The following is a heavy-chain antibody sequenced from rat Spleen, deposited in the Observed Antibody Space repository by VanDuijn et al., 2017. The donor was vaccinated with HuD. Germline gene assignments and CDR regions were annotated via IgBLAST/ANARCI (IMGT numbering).Heavy chain of an antibody. J-gene: IGHJ2*01. V-gene: IGHV5-27*01. CDR2: ISTGGGST. Sequence: EVQLVESGGGLVQPGRSMKLSCAALGFTFSNYYMAWVRQAPTKGLEWVAYISTGGGSTYYRDSVKGRFTISRDNAKTTLYLQMDSLRSEDTATYYCITDYGGYGDLFDYWGQGVMVTVSS. CDR3: ITDYGGYGDLFDY. CDR1: GFTFSNYY. D-gene: IGHD1-11*01.